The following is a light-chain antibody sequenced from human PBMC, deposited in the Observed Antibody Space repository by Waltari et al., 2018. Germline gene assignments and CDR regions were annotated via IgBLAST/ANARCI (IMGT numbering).Light chain of an antibody. J-gene: IGKJ4*01. CDR1: QSVNYF. Sequence: EIVLTQSPATLSLSPGERATLSCRASQSVNYFLAWFQQQPGQSPRLLIYDASNRATGIPARFSGSGSGTDFTLTISSLEPEDFAVYYCQQRTNWALTFGGGTKVEIK. CDR3: QQRTNWALT. V-gene: IGKV3-11*01. CDR2: DAS.